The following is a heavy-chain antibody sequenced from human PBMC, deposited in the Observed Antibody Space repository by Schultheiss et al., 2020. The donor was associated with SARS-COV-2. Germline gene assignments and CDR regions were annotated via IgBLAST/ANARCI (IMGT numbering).Heavy chain of an antibody. V-gene: IGHV2-26*01. Sequence: SGPTLVKPTATLTLTCTVSGFSLSNARMGVSWIRQPPGKALEWLAHIFSNDEKSYSTSLKSRLTISKDTSKSQVVLTMTNMDPVDTATYYCARIVSDSSGYYYPFDPWGQGTLVTVSS. CDR3: ARIVSDSSGYYYPFDP. D-gene: IGHD3-22*01. J-gene: IGHJ5*02. CDR2: IFSNDEK. CDR1: GFSLSNARMG.